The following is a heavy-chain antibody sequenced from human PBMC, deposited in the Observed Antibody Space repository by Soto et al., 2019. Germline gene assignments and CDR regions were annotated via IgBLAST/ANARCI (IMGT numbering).Heavy chain of an antibody. CDR2: IYYSGST. D-gene: IGHD3-16*01. Sequence: QVQLQESGPGLVKPSQTLSLTCTVSGGSISSGDYYWSWIRQPPGKGLEWIGYIYYSGSTYYNPSLNSRVTLSVDTSKTQFSLKLSSVTAADTAVYYCARVGVRRGQYYFDYWGQGTLVTVSS. V-gene: IGHV4-30-4*01. J-gene: IGHJ4*02. CDR3: ARVGVRRGQYYFDY. CDR1: GGSISSGDYY.